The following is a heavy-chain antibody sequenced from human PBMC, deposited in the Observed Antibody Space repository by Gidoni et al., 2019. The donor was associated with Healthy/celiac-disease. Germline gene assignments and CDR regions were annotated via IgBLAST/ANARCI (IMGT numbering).Heavy chain of an antibody. Sequence: EVQLVESGGGLVQPGRSLRLSCAASGFTFDDYAMHWVRQAPGKGLEWVSGSSWNSGSIGYADSVKGRFTISRDNAKNSLYLQMNSLRAEDTALYYCAKGGYTVTRNFDYWGQGTLVTVSS. D-gene: IGHD4-17*01. CDR3: AKGGYTVTRNFDY. J-gene: IGHJ4*02. CDR2: SSWNSGSI. CDR1: GFTFDDYA. V-gene: IGHV3-9*01.